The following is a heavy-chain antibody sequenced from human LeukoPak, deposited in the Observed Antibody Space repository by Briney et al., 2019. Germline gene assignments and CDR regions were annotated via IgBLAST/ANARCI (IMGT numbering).Heavy chain of an antibody. V-gene: IGHV3-7*01. CDR2: IKQDGSEK. CDR1: GFTFSSYW. J-gene: IGHJ4*02. Sequence: GGSLRLSCAASGFTFSSYWMSWVRQAPGKGLEWVANIKQDGSEKYYVDSVKGRFTISRDNAKNSLYLQMNSLRAEDTAAYYCARFTFNYYDSSGLYFDYWGQGTLVTVSS. D-gene: IGHD3-22*01. CDR3: ARFTFNYYDSSGLYFDY.